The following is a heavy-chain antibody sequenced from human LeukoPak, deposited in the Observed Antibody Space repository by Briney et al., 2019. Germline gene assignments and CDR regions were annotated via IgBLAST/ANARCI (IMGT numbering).Heavy chain of an antibody. CDR2: INQDGSET. V-gene: IGHV3-7*05. D-gene: IGHD4-23*01. CDR1: GFTFITYW. CDR3: ARDYGGNSIDY. J-gene: IGHJ4*02. Sequence: GGALRLSCAASGFTFITYWMSWVRQAPGRGLEWVANINQDGSETYYVDSVKGRFTISRDNGKNTLYLQMNSLRAEDAAVYYCARDYGGNSIDYWGQGTLVTVSS.